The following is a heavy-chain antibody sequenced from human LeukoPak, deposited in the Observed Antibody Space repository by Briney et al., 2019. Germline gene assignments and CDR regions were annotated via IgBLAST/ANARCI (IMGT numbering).Heavy chain of an antibody. CDR3: AGERLSSSSYDF. CDR1: EFTFSTYL. D-gene: IGHD6-13*01. CDR2: IKQDGSEK. Sequence: GGSLRLSCAASEFTFSTYLMTWVRQAPGNGLEWVANIKQDGSEKYYADSVRGRFTISRDDGKKSLYLQMNSLRVKDTAVSYCAGERLSSSSYDFWGQGTLVTVSS. J-gene: IGHJ5*01. V-gene: IGHV3-7*01.